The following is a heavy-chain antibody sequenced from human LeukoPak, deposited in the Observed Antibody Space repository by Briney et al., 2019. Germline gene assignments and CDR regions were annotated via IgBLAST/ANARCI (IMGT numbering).Heavy chain of an antibody. CDR3: ARDHVSSWDNYYYYGMDV. CDR1: GFTVSSNY. CDR2: LYSGGST. V-gene: IGHV3-53*01. Sequence: GGSLRLSCTASGFTVSSNYMSWVRQAPGKGLEWVSVLYSGGSTYYADSVKVRFTISRDNSKNTLYLQMSSLRAEDTAVYYCARDHVSSWDNYYYYGMDVWGQGTTVTVSS. D-gene: IGHD6-13*01. J-gene: IGHJ6*02.